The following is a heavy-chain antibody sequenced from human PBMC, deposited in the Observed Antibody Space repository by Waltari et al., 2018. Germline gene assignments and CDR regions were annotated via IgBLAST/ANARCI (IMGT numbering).Heavy chain of an antibody. J-gene: IGHJ1*01. CDR3: AREAEEAAADSAEYFQH. CDR1: GYTFTGYY. D-gene: IGHD6-13*01. CDR2: INPNSGGT. V-gene: IGHV1-2*04. Sequence: QVQLVQSGAEVKKPGASVKVSCKASGYTFTGYYMHWVRQAPGQGLEWMGWINPNSGGTNYAQKFQGWVTMTRDTSISTAYMELSRLRSDDTAVYYCAREAEEAAADSAEYFQHWGQGTLVTVSS.